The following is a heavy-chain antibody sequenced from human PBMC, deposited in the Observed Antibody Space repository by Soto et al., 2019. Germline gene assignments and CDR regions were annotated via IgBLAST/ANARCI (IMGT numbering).Heavy chain of an antibody. D-gene: IGHD1-1*01. CDR2: INPNSGGT. Sequence: GASVKVSCKASGYILTGYYMHWVRQAPGQGLEWMGWINPNSGGTNYAQKFQGWVTMTRDTSISTAYMELSRLRSDDTAVYYCARSATGMGADAFDIWGQGTMVTVSS. J-gene: IGHJ3*02. CDR1: GYILTGYY. V-gene: IGHV1-2*04. CDR3: ARSATGMGADAFDI.